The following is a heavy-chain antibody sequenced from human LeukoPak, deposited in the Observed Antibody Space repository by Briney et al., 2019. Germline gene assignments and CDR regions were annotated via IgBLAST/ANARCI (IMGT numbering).Heavy chain of an antibody. Sequence: GESLKISCKGSGYSFPTYWIAWVRPMPGKGLEWMGIIYPDESNIRYSPSFQGQVTISADKSISTAYLQWSSLKASHTAMYYCARPPSRGYSSSFEYWGQGTLVTVSS. V-gene: IGHV5-51*01. CDR1: GYSFPTYW. D-gene: IGHD2-2*03. J-gene: IGHJ4*02. CDR2: IYPDESNI. CDR3: ARPPSRGYSSSFEY.